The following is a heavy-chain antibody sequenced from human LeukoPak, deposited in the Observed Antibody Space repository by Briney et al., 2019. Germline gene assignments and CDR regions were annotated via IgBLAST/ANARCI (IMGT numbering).Heavy chain of an antibody. V-gene: IGHV1-18*01. Sequence: GASVKVSCKASGYTFTSYGISWVRQSPGQGLEWMGWISAYNGNTNYAQKLQGRVTMTTDTSTSTAYMELRSLRSDDTAVYYCARDQRDPLNYDIFPSGYWGQGTLVTVSS. CDR1: GYTFTSYG. D-gene: IGHD3-9*01. J-gene: IGHJ4*02. CDR2: ISAYNGNT. CDR3: ARDQRDPLNYDIFPSGY.